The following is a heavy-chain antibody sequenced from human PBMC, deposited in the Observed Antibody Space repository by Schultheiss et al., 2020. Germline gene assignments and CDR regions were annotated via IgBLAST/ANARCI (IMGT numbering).Heavy chain of an antibody. CDR3: SRTRSGRDGCLFDY. CDR2: IYYSGST. D-gene: IGHD5-24*01. Sequence: SETLTLTCTVSGGSISSYYWSWIRQPPGKGLEWIGYIYYSGSTNYNPSLKSRVTISVDTSKNQFSLKLSSVTAADTAVYYCSRTRSGRDGCLFDYWGQGTLVTVSS. CDR1: GGSISSYY. V-gene: IGHV4-59*01. J-gene: IGHJ4*02.